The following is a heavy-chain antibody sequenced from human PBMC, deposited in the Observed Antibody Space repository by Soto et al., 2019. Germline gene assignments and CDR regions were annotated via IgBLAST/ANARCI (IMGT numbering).Heavy chain of an antibody. J-gene: IGHJ4*02. CDR3: TTWAVDICTNGVCYKIDFDY. Sequence: GGSLRLSCAASGFTFSNAWMSWVRQAPGKGLEWVGRIKSKTDGGTTDYAAPVKGRFTISRDDSKNTLYLQMNSLKTEDTAVYYCTTWAVDICTNGVCYKIDFDYWGQGTLVTVSS. CDR2: IKSKTDGGTT. D-gene: IGHD2-8*01. V-gene: IGHV3-15*01. CDR1: GFTFSNAW.